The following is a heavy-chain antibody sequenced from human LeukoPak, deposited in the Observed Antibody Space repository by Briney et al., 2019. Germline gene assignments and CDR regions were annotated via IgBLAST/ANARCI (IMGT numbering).Heavy chain of an antibody. Sequence: DPSETLSLTCAVSGGSISSGGYSWSWIRQPPGKGLEWIGEINHSGSTNYNPSLKSRVTISVDTSKNQFSLKLSSVTAADTAVYYCARGRPPRRSSGLRNSFRWFDPWGQGTLVTVSS. J-gene: IGHJ5*02. D-gene: IGHD6-19*01. CDR1: GGSISSGGYS. V-gene: IGHV4-34*01. CDR3: ARGRPPRRSSGLRNSFRWFDP. CDR2: INHSGST.